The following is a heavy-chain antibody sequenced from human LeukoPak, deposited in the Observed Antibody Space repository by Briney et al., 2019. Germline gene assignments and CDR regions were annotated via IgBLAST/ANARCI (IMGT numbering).Heavy chain of an antibody. D-gene: IGHD6-19*01. CDR3: AKYMSSGQ. CDR1: GFTFSNCA. J-gene: IGHJ4*02. V-gene: IGHV3-23*01. Sequence: QPGGSLRLSCAASGFTFSNCAMSWVRQAPGKGLKWVSGVSGSGDSTYYADSVKGRFTISRDNSNNTLFLLMNSLRAEDTAVYYCAKYMSSGQWGQGTLVTVSS. CDR2: VSGSGDST.